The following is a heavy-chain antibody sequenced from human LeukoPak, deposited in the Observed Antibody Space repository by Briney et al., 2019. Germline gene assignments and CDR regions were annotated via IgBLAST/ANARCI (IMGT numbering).Heavy chain of an antibody. D-gene: IGHD3-10*01. Sequence: GGPLRLSCAGSEFTFSDYWMTWVRQAPGKGLEWVANINEGGSDKYYVDSVKGRFTISRDNSKNTLYLQMNSLRAEDTAVYYCAKDQSGIWFGELSYYFDYWGQGTLVTVSS. CDR2: INEGGSDK. V-gene: IGHV3-7*01. CDR1: EFTFSDYW. CDR3: AKDQSGIWFGELSYYFDY. J-gene: IGHJ4*02.